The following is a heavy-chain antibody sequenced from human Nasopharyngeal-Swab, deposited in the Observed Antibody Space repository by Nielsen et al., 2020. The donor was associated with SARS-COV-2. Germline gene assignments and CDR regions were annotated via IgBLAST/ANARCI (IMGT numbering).Heavy chain of an antibody. V-gene: IGHV3-13*01. J-gene: IGHJ4*02. Sequence: GESLKISCAASGFTFSSYDMHWVRQATGKGLEWVSAIGTAGDTYYPGSVKGRFTISRENAKNSLYLQMNSLRAGDTAVYYCARGPVDTAMARGLFDYWGQGTLVTAPQ. CDR2: IGTAGDT. CDR3: ARGPVDTAMARGLFDY. D-gene: IGHD5-18*01. CDR1: GFTFSSYD.